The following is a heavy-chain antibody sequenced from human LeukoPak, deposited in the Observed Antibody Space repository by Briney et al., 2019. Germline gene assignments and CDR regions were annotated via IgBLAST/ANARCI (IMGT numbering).Heavy chain of an antibody. Sequence: SETLSLTCTFSGGSISSYYWSWIRQPAGKGLEWIGRIHNSGSTNYNPSLKSRVTMSVDTSKNQFSLKLSSVTAADTAVYYCARDTYYYDSSAYSSAADYWGQGTLVTVSS. D-gene: IGHD3-22*01. V-gene: IGHV4-4*07. CDR1: GGSISSYY. J-gene: IGHJ4*02. CDR2: IHNSGST. CDR3: ARDTYYYDSSAYSSAADY.